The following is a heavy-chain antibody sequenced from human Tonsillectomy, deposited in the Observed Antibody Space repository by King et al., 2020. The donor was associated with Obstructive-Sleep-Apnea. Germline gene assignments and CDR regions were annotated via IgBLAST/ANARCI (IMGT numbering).Heavy chain of an antibody. D-gene: IGHD6-19*01. CDR3: ARDTSGWPYYGMDV. CDR1: GFTFDDYA. J-gene: IGHJ6*02. Sequence: VQLVESGGGLVQPGRSLRLSCAASGFTFDDYAMHWVRQAPGKGLEWVSGISWKSGRIGYAESVKGRFTISRDNAKYSLYLPMNSLRAEDTALYYCARDTSGWPYYGMDVWGQGTTVTVSS. V-gene: IGHV3-9*01. CDR2: ISWKSGRI.